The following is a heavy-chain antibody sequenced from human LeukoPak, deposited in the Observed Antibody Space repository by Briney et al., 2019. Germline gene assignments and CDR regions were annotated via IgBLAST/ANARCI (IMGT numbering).Heavy chain of an antibody. CDR3: AKDRARITMIVVVTNFDY. CDR2: ISGSGGST. CDR1: GFTFSSYA. Sequence: GGSLRLTCAASGFTFSSYAMSWVRQAPGKGLEWVSAISGSGGSTYYADSVKGRFTISRDNSKNTLYLQMNSLRAEDTAVYYCAKDRARITMIVVVTNFDYWGQGTLVTVSS. J-gene: IGHJ4*02. V-gene: IGHV3-23*01. D-gene: IGHD3-22*01.